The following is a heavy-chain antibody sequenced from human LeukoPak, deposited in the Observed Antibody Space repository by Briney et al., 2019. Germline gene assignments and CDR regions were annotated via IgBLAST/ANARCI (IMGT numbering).Heavy chain of an antibody. Sequence: GASVKVSCKASGYTFVGYYMHWVRQAPGQGLEWMGWINPNSGGTNYAQKFQGRVTMTRDTSISTAYMELSRLRSDDTAVYYCARAPYGYYDSSGYFDYWGQGTLVTVSS. CDR3: ARAPYGYYDSSGYFDY. D-gene: IGHD3-22*01. CDR2: INPNSGGT. CDR1: GYTFVGYY. V-gene: IGHV1-2*02. J-gene: IGHJ4*02.